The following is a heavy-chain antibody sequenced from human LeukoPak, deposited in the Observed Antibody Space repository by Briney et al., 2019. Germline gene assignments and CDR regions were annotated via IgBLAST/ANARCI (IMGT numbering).Heavy chain of an antibody. V-gene: IGHV3-23*01. CDR1: GFTFSSYT. D-gene: IGHD2-2*02. Sequence: GGSLRLSCAASGFTFSSYTMRWVRQAPGKGLEWVSAISGSGDSTYYADSVKGRFTTSRDNSKNTLYLQMNSLRAEDTAVYYCAKPDCSSTSCYTLDSWGQGTLVTVSS. CDR3: AKPDCSSTSCYTLDS. J-gene: IGHJ4*02. CDR2: ISGSGDST.